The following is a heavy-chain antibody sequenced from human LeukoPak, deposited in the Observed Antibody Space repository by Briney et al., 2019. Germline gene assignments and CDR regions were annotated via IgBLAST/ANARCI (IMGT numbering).Heavy chain of an antibody. CDR1: GFTVSSNY. V-gene: IGHV3-53*05. Sequence: PGGSLRLSCAASGFTVSSNYMSWVRQAPGKGLEWVSVIYSGGSTYYADSVKGRFTISRDNSKNTLYLQMNSLRAEDTAVYYCAKDLRPGYCSSTSCYSPDAFDIWGQGTMVTVSS. CDR2: IYSGGST. D-gene: IGHD2-2*02. CDR3: AKDLRPGYCSSTSCYSPDAFDI. J-gene: IGHJ3*02.